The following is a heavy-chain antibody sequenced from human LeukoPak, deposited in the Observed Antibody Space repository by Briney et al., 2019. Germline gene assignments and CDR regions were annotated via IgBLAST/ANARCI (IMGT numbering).Heavy chain of an antibody. CDR1: GFTFSSYA. D-gene: IGHD2-21*02. CDR2: ISYDGSNK. CDR3: AKVVVVVTAELAFDY. J-gene: IGHJ4*02. V-gene: IGHV3-30*04. Sequence: PGGSLRLSCAASGFTFSSYAMHWVRQAPGKGLEWVAVISYDGSNKYYADSVKGRFTISRDNSKNTLYLQMNSLRAEDTAVYYCAKVVVVVTAELAFDYWGQGTLVTVSS.